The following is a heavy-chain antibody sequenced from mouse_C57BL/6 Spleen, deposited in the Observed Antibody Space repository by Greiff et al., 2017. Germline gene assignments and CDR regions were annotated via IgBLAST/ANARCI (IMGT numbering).Heavy chain of an antibody. CDR3: ARSVVNYAMDY. D-gene: IGHD1-1*02. Sequence: VKLMESGAELVRPGTSVKVSCKASGYAFTNYLIEWVKQRPGQGLEWIGVINPGSGGTNYNEKFKGKATLTADKSSSTAYMQLSSLTSEDSAVYFCARSVVNYAMDYWGQGTSVTVSS. J-gene: IGHJ4*01. CDR1: GYAFTNYL. CDR2: INPGSGGT. V-gene: IGHV1-54*01.